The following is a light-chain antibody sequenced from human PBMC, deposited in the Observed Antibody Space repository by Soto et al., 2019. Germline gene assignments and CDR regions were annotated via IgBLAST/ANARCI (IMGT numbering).Light chain of an antibody. CDR3: QLYGISPH. V-gene: IGKV3-20*01. CDR1: QSVGSSY. CDR2: CTS. J-gene: IGKJ5*01. Sequence: EIVLTQSPGTLSLSPGERATLSCRASQSVGSSYLSWYQQSPGQAPRLLIDCTSSRATGIRYRVSGSGTGTDFTLTIHRLEPLDFSVYYCQLYGISPHFGQGTRLEI.